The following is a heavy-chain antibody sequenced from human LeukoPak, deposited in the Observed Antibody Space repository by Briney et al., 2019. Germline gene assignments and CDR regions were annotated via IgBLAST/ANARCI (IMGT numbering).Heavy chain of an antibody. D-gene: IGHD3-22*01. CDR1: GGTFSSYA. CDR2: IIPIFGTA. CDR3: ARTYYYDSSGYYYIDY. V-gene: IGHV1-69*13. J-gene: IGHJ4*02. Sequence: SVKVSCKASGGTFSSYAISWVRQAPGQGLEWMGGIIPIFGTANYAQKFQGRVTITADESTSTAYMELSSLRSEDTAVYYCARTYYYDSSGYYYIDYWGQGTLVAVSS.